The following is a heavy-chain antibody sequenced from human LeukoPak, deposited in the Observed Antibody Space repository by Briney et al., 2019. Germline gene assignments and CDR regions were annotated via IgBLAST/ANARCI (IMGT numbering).Heavy chain of an antibody. J-gene: IGHJ4*02. Sequence: SETLSLTCAVYGGSFSGYYWSWIRQPPGKGLEWIGEINHSGSTNYNPSLKSRVIISVDTSKNQFSLKLSSVTAADTAVYYCARTGGNFDYWGQGTLVTVSS. V-gene: IGHV4-34*01. CDR3: ARTGGNFDY. D-gene: IGHD1-14*01. CDR2: INHSGST. CDR1: GGSFSGYY.